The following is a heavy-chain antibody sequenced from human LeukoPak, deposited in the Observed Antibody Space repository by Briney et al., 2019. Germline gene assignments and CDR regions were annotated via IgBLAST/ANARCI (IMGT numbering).Heavy chain of an antibody. D-gene: IGHD3-10*01. CDR1: GYTLTELS. CDR2: LDPKDGET. J-gene: IGHJ5*02. Sequence: ASVKVSCKVSGYTLTELSLHWWGRAPGKGLGWGGGLDPKDGETIYAQKFQGRVTMTEDTSTDTAYMELSSLRSEDTAVYYCATSPRYYGSGSLTNWFDPWGQGTLVTVS. CDR3: ATSPRYYGSGSLTNWFDP. V-gene: IGHV1-24*01.